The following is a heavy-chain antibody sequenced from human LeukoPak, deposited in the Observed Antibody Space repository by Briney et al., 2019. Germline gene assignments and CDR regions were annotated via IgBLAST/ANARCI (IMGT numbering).Heavy chain of an antibody. V-gene: IGHV1-2*02. J-gene: IGHJ4*02. CDR2: INPNSGGT. Sequence: ASVKVSCKASGYTFTRYYMHWVRQAPGQGLEWMGWINPNSGGTNYAQKFQGRVTMTRDTSISTAYMELSRLRSDDTAVYYCGYSSSSPPQFDYWGQGTLVTVSS. CDR1: GYTFTRYY. D-gene: IGHD6-6*01. CDR3: GYSSSSPPQFDY.